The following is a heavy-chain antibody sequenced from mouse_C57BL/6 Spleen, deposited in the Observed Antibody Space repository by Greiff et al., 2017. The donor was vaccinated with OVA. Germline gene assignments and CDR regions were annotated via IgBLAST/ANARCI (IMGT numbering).Heavy chain of an antibody. CDR1: GFSLSTSGMG. CDR2: IYWDDDK. J-gene: IGHJ4*01. D-gene: IGHD1-1*01. Sequence: QVTLKVSGPGILQSSQTLSLTCSFSGFSLSTSGMGVSWIRQPSGKGLEWLAHIYWDDDKRYNPSLKSRLTISKDTSRNRVFLKITSVDTADAATYYCARRGIYYYGSSYEDYAVDYWGQGTSVTVSA. CDR3: ARRGIYYYGSSYEDYAVDY. V-gene: IGHV8-12*01.